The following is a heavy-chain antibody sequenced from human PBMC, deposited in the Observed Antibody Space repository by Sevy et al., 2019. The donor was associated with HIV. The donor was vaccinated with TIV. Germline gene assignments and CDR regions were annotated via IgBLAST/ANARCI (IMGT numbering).Heavy chain of an antibody. CDR3: ARDRATSATGTLFDY. CDR2: LSDSGART. D-gene: IGHD3-9*01. Sequence: GGSLRLSCAASGFTSSSYAMSWVRQPPGRGLEWVSTLSDSGARTYYADSVKGRFTISRNNSKNILYLQMNSLRAEDTAVYYCARDRATSATGTLFDYWGQGTLVTVSS. CDR1: GFTSSSYA. V-gene: IGHV3-23*01. J-gene: IGHJ4*02.